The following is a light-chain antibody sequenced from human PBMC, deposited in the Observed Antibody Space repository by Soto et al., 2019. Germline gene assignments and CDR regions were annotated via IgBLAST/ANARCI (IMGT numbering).Light chain of an antibody. CDR1: QGIRSD. V-gene: IGKV1-9*01. Sequence: DIQLTQSPSFLSASVGDRVTITCRASQGIRSDLAWYQQRPGKAPELLIYGASTLRTGGASRFSGSGSGTEFTLTISSLQPEDFATYYCQQYKSYPLTFGQGTKVDIK. CDR3: QQYKSYPLT. CDR2: GAS. J-gene: IGKJ1*01.